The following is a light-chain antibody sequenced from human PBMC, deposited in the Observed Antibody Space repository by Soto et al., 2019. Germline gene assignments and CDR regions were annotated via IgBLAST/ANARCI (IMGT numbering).Light chain of an antibody. J-gene: IGKJ1*01. CDR3: QQYNSYSRT. V-gene: IGKV1-5*03. CDR2: KAS. CDR1: QSISSW. Sequence: DIQMTQSASTLSASVGDRVTITCRASQSISSWLAWYQQKPGKAPKLLIYKASSLESGVPSRFSGSGSGTEFTLTISSRQPDDFATYYCQQYNSYSRTFGQGTKVEIK.